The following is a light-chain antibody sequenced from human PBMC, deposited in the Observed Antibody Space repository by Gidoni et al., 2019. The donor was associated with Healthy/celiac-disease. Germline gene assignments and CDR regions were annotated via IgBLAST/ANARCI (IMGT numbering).Light chain of an antibody. Sequence: DIQMTQSPSSLSASVGDRVTITCRASQSISSYLNWYQQKPGKAPKHLIYAASSLQSGVPSRFSGSGSGTDFTLTISSLQPEDFATYYCQQSYSTSFGGGTKVEIK. CDR1: QSISSY. V-gene: IGKV1-39*01. CDR3: QQSYSTS. CDR2: AAS. J-gene: IGKJ4*01.